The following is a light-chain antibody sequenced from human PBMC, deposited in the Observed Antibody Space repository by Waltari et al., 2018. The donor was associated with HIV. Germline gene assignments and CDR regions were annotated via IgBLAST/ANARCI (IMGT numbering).Light chain of an antibody. J-gene: IGLJ3*02. CDR1: GGSITSNY. V-gene: IGLV6-57*01. CDR3: QSSDRNNQV. CDR2: EDD. Sequence: NFMLTQPHSVSASPGKTVTISCTRTGGSITSNYVQWYQRRPGGSPTTVIYEDDQRPSGVLGRFSGSIDSSSNSASLTISGLKPEDEADYYCQSSDRNNQVFGGGTKLTVL.